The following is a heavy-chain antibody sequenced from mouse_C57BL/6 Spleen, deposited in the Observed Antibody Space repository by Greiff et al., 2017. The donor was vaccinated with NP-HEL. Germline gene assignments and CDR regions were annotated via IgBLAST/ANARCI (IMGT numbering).Heavy chain of an antibody. CDR2: INPSNGGT. CDR3: AREGDYYGSREAWFAY. Sequence: QVQLQQPGTELVKPGASVKLSCKASGYTFTSYWMHWVKQRPGQGLEWIGNINPSNGGTNYNEKFKSKATLTVDKSSSTAYMQLSSLTSEDSAVYYCAREGDYYGSREAWFAYWGQVTLVTVSA. J-gene: IGHJ3*01. V-gene: IGHV1-53*01. CDR1: GYTFTSYW. D-gene: IGHD1-1*01.